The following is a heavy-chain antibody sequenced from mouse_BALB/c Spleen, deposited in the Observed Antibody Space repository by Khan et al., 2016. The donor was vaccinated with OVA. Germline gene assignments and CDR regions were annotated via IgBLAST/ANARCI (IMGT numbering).Heavy chain of an antibody. CDR2: IWGDGST. CDR1: GFSLSSNG. J-gene: IGHJ4*01. CDR3: AKCTPDYYSMDY. V-gene: IGHV2-3*01. Sequence: QVQLKQSGPGLVAPSQSLSITCTVSGFSLSSNGVSWVRQPPGKGLEWLGVIWGDGSTNYHSTLKSRLIISKDNSKSQVFLKLNSLQTDDTATYYCAKCTPDYYSMDYWGQGTSVTVPS.